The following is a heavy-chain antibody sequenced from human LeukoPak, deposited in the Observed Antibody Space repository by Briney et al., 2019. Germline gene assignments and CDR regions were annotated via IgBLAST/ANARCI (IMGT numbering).Heavy chain of an antibody. Sequence: ASVKVSCKASGYTFTGYYMHWVRQAPGQGLEWMRWINPNSGGTNYAQKFQGRVTMTRDTSISTAYMELSRLRSDDTAVYYCARALNYYDSSPFDYWGQGTLVTVSS. CDR2: INPNSGGT. CDR3: ARALNYYDSSPFDY. D-gene: IGHD3-22*01. V-gene: IGHV1-2*02. J-gene: IGHJ4*01. CDR1: GYTFTGYY.